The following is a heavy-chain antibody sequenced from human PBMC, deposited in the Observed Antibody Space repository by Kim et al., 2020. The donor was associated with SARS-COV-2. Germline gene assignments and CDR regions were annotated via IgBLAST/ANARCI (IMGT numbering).Heavy chain of an antibody. V-gene: IGHV4-34*01. CDR1: GGSFSGYY. Sequence: SETLSLTCAVYGGSFSGYYWSWIRQSPGKGLEWIGEINHSGSTNYNPSLKSRVTISVDTSKNQFSLKLSSVTAADTAVYYCAVGPGIAAAGTRRNQNWFDPWGQGTLVTVSS. J-gene: IGHJ5*02. D-gene: IGHD6-13*01. CDR2: INHSGST. CDR3: AVGPGIAAAGTRRNQNWFDP.